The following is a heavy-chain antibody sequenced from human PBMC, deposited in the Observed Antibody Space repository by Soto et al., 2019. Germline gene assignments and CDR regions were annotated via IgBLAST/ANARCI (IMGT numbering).Heavy chain of an antibody. Sequence: ASVKVSCKASGYTFTSYDINWVRQAPGQGLEWVGWMNPDTGGTNYAQKFQGWVTMTRDTSISTAYMELSRLRSDDTAVYYCARDPYTSSSGYYYGMDVWGQGTTVTVSS. D-gene: IGHD6-13*01. CDR1: GYTFTSYD. CDR2: MNPDTGGT. CDR3: ARDPYTSSSGYYYGMDV. V-gene: IGHV1-2*04. J-gene: IGHJ6*02.